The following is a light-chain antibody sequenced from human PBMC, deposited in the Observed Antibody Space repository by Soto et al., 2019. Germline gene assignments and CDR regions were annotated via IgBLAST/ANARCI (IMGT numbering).Light chain of an antibody. Sequence: DIQMTQSPSNMSTSVGDRITITCRASQSISSWLAWYQQKPGKAPKLLIYDASSLESGVPSRFSGSGSGTEFTLTISSLQPDDFATYYCQQYNSYSPWTFGQGTKVDIK. CDR1: QSISSW. CDR2: DAS. J-gene: IGKJ1*01. V-gene: IGKV1-5*01. CDR3: QQYNSYSPWT.